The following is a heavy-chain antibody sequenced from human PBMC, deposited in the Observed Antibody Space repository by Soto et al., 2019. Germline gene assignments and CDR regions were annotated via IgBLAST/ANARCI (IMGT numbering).Heavy chain of an antibody. CDR1: GFTFSSFT. CDR3: SRSGSSVYHRDRLGSNDAFDV. D-gene: IGHD6-19*01. CDR2: IGSSGITR. Sequence: EVQLVESGGGLVQPGGSLRLSCAASGFTFSSFTMNWVRQAPGKGLEWVSYIGSSGITRYHADSVKGRFTVSRDNARNSLYLQMNSVRDEETALYYCSRSGSSVYHRDRLGSNDAFDVWGQGTKVTVSP. V-gene: IGHV3-48*02. J-gene: IGHJ3*01.